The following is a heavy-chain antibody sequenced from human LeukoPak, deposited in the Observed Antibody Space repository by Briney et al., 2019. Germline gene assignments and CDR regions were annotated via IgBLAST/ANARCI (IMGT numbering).Heavy chain of an antibody. J-gene: IGHJ3*02. V-gene: IGHV1-69*05. CDR3: ARLGIAYYYDSSGINDAFDI. CDR2: IIPIFGTA. CDR1: GGTFSSYA. Sequence: GSSVKVSCKASGGTFSSYAISWVRQAPGQGLEWMGGIIPIFGTANYAQKFQGRVTITTDESTSTAYMELSSLRSEDTAVYYCARLGIAYYYDSSGINDAFDIWGQGTMVTVSS. D-gene: IGHD3-22*01.